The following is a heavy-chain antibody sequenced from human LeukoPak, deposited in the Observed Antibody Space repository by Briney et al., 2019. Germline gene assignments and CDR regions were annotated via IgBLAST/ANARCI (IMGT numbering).Heavy chain of an antibody. CDR2: IYTSGST. Sequence: SETLSLTCTVSGGSISSYYWSWIRQPAGKGLEWIGRIYTSGSTNYNPSLKSRVTMSVDTSKNQFSLKLSSVTAADTAVYYCARTAYYYGSGSYEFVWFDPWGQGTLVTVSS. CDR1: GGSISSYY. CDR3: ARTAYYYGSGSYEFVWFDP. J-gene: IGHJ5*02. V-gene: IGHV4-4*07. D-gene: IGHD3-10*01.